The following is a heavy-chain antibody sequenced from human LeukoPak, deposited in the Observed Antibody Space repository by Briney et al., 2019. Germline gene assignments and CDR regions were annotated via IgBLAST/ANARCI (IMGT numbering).Heavy chain of an antibody. D-gene: IGHD2-21*01. Sequence: GGSLRLSCAASGFTFSSYAMTWVRQAPGKGLVWVSRINGDGRSISYADSVKGRFTISRDNAKNTLYLQMNSLRAEDTAVYYCARDFAPRYGMDVWGQGTTVTVSS. V-gene: IGHV3-74*01. J-gene: IGHJ6*02. CDR3: ARDFAPRYGMDV. CDR2: INGDGRSI. CDR1: GFTFSSYA.